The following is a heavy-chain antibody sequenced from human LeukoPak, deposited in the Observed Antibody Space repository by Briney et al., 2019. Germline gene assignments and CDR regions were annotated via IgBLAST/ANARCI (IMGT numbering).Heavy chain of an antibody. D-gene: IGHD3-22*01. CDR1: GGSFSGYY. J-gene: IGHJ4*02. CDR2: INHSGST. V-gene: IGHV4-34*01. Sequence: SETLSLTCAVYGGSFSGYYWSWIRQPPGKGLEWIGEINHSGSTNYNPSLKSRVTISVDTSKNQFSLKLSSVTAADTAVYYCARGRGYYDSSLLDYWGQGTLVTVSS. CDR3: ARGRGYYDSSLLDY.